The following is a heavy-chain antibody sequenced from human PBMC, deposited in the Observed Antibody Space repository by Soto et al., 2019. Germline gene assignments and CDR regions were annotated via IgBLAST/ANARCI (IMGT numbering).Heavy chain of an antibody. D-gene: IGHD3-3*01. CDR3: ETSCETMRDNWFDP. CDR1: GGTVSNDN. J-gene: IGHJ5*02. Sequence: QVHLVQSGAEGKKPGSSVKVSCKASGGTVSNDNFKWVRQAPGQGLEWMGRISPILGITDYAQRFQGRVTITAAKATSIAYMDVNNLRSEDKAVYYCETSCETMRDNWFDPWGQGTLVTVSS. V-gene: IGHV1-69*02. CDR2: ISPILGIT.